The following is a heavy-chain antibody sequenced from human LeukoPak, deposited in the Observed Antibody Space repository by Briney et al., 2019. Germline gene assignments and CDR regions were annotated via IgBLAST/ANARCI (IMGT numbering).Heavy chain of an antibody. CDR3: ASRHYGSGTDAFDI. D-gene: IGHD3-10*01. Sequence: SETLSLTCAVYGGSFSGYYWSWIRQPPGKGLEWIGEINHSGSTNYNPSLKSRVTISVDTSKNQFSLKLSSVTAADTAVYYCASRHYGSGTDAFDIWGQGTMVTVSS. J-gene: IGHJ3*02. CDR1: GGSFSGYY. CDR2: INHSGST. V-gene: IGHV4-34*01.